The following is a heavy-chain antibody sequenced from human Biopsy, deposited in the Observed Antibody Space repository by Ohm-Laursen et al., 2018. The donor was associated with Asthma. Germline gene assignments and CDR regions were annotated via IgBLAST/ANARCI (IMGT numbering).Heavy chain of an antibody. V-gene: IGHV3-33*08. CDR2: IWFDGSNK. CDR1: GFSFSRYG. Sequence: SLRLSCSAFGFSFSRYGMHWVRQAPGKGLEWVADIWFDGSNKHYADSVKGRFTISRDNSKNTLYLQMNSLRAEDTALYYCGRERSYMVDYWGQGTLVIVSS. D-gene: IGHD3-10*01. J-gene: IGHJ4*02. CDR3: GRERSYMVDY.